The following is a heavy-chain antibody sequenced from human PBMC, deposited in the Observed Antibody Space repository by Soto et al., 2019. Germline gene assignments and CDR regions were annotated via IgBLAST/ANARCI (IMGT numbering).Heavy chain of an antibody. CDR2: INAGNGNT. J-gene: IGHJ4*02. V-gene: IGHV1-3*01. CDR3: ARTDCTNGVCSDFDY. D-gene: IGHD2-8*01. CDR1: GYTFTSYA. Sequence: GASVKVSCKASGYTFTSYAMHWVRQAPGQRLEWMGWINAGNGNTKYSQKFQGRVTITRDTSASTAYMELSSLRSEDTAVYYCARTDCTNGVCSDFDYWGQGTLVTVSS.